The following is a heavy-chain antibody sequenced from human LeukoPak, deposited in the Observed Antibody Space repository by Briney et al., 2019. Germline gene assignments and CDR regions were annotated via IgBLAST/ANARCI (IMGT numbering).Heavy chain of an antibody. CDR2: IKQDGSEK. J-gene: IGHJ4*02. CDR3: ARDGAYSSGWYDGGDFDY. CDR1: GFTFSSYW. Sequence: GGSLRLSCAASGFTFSSYWMSWVRQAPGKGLEWVANIKQDGSEKYYVDSVKGRFTISSDNAKNSYYLEMNSLVAEDTAVYYCARDGAYSSGWYDGGDFDYWGQGTLVTVSS. D-gene: IGHD6-19*01. V-gene: IGHV3-7*01.